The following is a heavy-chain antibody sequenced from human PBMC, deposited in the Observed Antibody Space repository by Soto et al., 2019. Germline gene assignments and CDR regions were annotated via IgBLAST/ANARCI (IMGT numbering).Heavy chain of an antibody. J-gene: IGHJ4*02. CDR2: INAGNGNT. CDR3: ARGGLLRYFDWLLSLERYYFDY. V-gene: IGHV1-3*01. D-gene: IGHD3-9*01. Sequence: ASVKVSCKASGYTFTSYAMHWVRQAPGQRLEWMGWINAGNGNTKYSQKFQGRVTITRDTSASTAYMELSSLRSEDTAVYYCARGGLLRYFDWLLSLERYYFDYWGQGTLVTVSS. CDR1: GYTFTSYA.